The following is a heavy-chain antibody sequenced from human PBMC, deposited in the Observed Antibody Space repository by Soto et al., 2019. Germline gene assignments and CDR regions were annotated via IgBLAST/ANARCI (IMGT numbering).Heavy chain of an antibody. CDR1: GYTFTGHY. CDR2: IGPESGAT. V-gene: IGHV1-2*02. D-gene: IGHD1-26*01. J-gene: IGHJ4*02. CDR3: GRGRSGQRAIVY. Sequence: ASVKVSCKTSGYTFTGHYIHWVRQAPQQGPEWMGEIGPESGATRYAEKFRGRVTMTMDTSITTVYMELRNLSPDDTAVYYCGRGRSGQRAIVYWVQGTRVTVYS.